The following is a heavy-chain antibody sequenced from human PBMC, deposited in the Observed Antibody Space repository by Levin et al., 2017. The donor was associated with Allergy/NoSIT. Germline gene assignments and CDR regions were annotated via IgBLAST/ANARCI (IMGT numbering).Heavy chain of an antibody. CDR3: ARGYTYGFAHAFDI. Sequence: SCTVSGDSISFYYWSWIRQPPGKGLEWIGYIYYSGSTNYNPSLKSRVTISVDSSKSQFSLKMNSVTAADTAVYYCARGYTYGFAHAFDIWGQGTMVTVSS. V-gene: IGHV4-59*08. CDR1: GDSISFYY. J-gene: IGHJ3*02. D-gene: IGHD5-18*01. CDR2: IYYSGST.